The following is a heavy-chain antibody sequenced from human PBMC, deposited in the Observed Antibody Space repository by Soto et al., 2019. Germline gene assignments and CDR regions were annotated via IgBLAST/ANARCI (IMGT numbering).Heavy chain of an antibody. D-gene: IGHD5-18*01. J-gene: IGHJ4*02. CDR1: GGSISSGGYY. CDR3: ARSRGYSYPYYFDY. Sequence: SETLSLTCTVSGGSISSGGYYWSRIRQHPGKGLEWIGYIYYSGSTYYNPSLKSRVTISVDTSKNQFSLKLSSVTAADTAVYYCARSRGYSYPYYFDYWGQGTLVTVSS. V-gene: IGHV4-31*03. CDR2: IYYSGST.